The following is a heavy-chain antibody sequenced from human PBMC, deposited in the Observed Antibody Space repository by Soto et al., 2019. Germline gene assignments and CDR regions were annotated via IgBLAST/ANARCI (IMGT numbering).Heavy chain of an antibody. D-gene: IGHD3-22*01. CDR2: ISYDGSNK. Sequence: PGGSLRLSCAASGFTFSSYAMHWVRQAPGKGLEWVAVISYDGSNKYYADSVKGRFTISRDNSKNTLYLQMNSLSAEDTAVYYCASDLNSSGYGLDYWGQGTLVTVSS. J-gene: IGHJ4*02. CDR3: ASDLNSSGYGLDY. CDR1: GFTFSSYA. V-gene: IGHV3-30-3*01.